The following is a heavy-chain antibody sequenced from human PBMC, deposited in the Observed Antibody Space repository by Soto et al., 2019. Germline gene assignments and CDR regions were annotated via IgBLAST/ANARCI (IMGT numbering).Heavy chain of an antibody. J-gene: IGHJ4*02. D-gene: IGHD5-12*01. CDR1: GGSLSGYY. CDR3: ARGQEGVVATH. Sequence: QVQLQQWGAGLLKPSETLSLNCAVNGGSLSGYYWSWIRQPPGKGLEWIGEIKDGGRTNYIPSLKSRATISPDPSNNQFSRRLYSVTAADTGVYYCARGQEGVVATHWDQGTLVTVSS. CDR2: IKDGGRT. V-gene: IGHV4-34*01.